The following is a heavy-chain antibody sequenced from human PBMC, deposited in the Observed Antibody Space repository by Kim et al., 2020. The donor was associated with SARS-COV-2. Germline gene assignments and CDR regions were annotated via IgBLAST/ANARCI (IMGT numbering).Heavy chain of an antibody. Sequence: PACQGQVTISADKSISTAYLQWSSLKASDTAMYYCARRRRARYGWGAFDIWGQGTMVTVSS. J-gene: IGHJ3*02. V-gene: IGHV5-51*01. CDR3: ARRRRARYGWGAFDI. D-gene: IGHD3-16*01.